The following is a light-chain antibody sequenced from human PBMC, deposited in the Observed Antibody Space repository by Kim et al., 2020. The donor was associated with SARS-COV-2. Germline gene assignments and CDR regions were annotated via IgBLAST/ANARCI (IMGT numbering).Light chain of an antibody. CDR1: NIGTKT. J-gene: IGLJ3*02. Sequence: SYELTQPPSVSAAPGETATITCGGNNIGTKTVHWYQQKPGQDPVLVIFYDYDRPSGIPERFSGSNSGNTATLTISRVEAVDEADYYCQVWDSSSDHWVFGGGTQLTVL. CDR3: QVWDSSSDHWV. CDR2: YDY. V-gene: IGLV3-21*04.